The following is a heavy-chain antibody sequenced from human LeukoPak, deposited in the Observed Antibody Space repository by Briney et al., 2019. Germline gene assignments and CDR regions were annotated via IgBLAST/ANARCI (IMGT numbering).Heavy chain of an antibody. V-gene: IGHV3-7*01. J-gene: IGHJ4*02. CDR2: IKQDGSEK. CDR3: AREARDGYTFDY. Sequence: GGSLRLSCAASGFIFSNYWMSWVRQAPGKGLEWVANIKQDGSEKYYVDSVKGRFTISRDNAKNSVYMQMNSLSAEDTAVYYCAREARDGYTFDYWGQGTLVTVSS. CDR1: GFIFSNYW. D-gene: IGHD5-24*01.